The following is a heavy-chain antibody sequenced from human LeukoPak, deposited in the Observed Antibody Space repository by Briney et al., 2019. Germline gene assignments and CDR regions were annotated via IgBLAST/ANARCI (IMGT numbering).Heavy chain of an antibody. Sequence: SQTLSLTCTVSSGSMNSGLYYWTWIRQPPGKGLEWIGYFYYSGSTNYSPSLKSRVTISLDTSTNQFSLKLSSVTAADTAVYYCARLTMTTVTGYYYYMDVWGKGTTVTVSS. D-gene: IGHD4-11*01. CDR1: SGSMNSGLYY. CDR3: ARLTMTTVTGYYYYMDV. J-gene: IGHJ6*03. CDR2: FYYSGST. V-gene: IGHV4-61*01.